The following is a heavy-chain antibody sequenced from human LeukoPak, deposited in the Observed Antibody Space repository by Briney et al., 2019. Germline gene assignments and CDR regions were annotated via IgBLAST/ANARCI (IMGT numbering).Heavy chain of an antibody. Sequence: PSETLSLTCAVYGGSFSGYYWSWIRQPPGKGLEWIGEINHSGSTNYNASLKSRVTISVDTSKNQFSLKLSSVTAADTAVYYCARHAYYYDRSGSYEAFDIWGQGTMVTVSS. CDR3: ARHAYYYDRSGSYEAFDI. CDR2: INHSGST. CDR1: GGSFSGYY. J-gene: IGHJ3*02. D-gene: IGHD3-22*01. V-gene: IGHV4-34*01.